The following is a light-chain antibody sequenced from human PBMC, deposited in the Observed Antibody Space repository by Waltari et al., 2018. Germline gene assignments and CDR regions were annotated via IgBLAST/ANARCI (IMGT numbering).Light chain of an antibody. V-gene: IGKV3-20*01. J-gene: IGKJ1*01. CDR2: GAS. CDR1: QSVSHSN. CDR3: QQHGTLPAT. Sequence: EIVLTQSPGTLSLSPGERATLSCRATQSVSHSNLAWYQQKGGQAPRLLIYGASSRATGIPDRFSGSGSGTDFTLSISRLEPEDYGVYYCQQHGTLPATFGQGTKVEIK.